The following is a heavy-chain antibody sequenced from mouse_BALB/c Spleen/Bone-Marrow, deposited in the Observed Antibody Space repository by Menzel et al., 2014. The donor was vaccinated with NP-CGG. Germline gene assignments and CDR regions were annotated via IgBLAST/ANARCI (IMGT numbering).Heavy chain of an antibody. CDR1: GFNIKDTY. Sequence: VQLQQSGAELVKPGASAKLSCTASGFNIKDTYMHWVKQRPEQGLEWIGRIDPANCNTKYDPKFQGKATITADTSSNTAYLQLSSLTSEDTAVYYCAAYYYGTYGFAYWGQGTLVTVSA. J-gene: IGHJ3*01. CDR2: IDPANCNT. D-gene: IGHD1-1*01. CDR3: AAYYYGTYGFAY. V-gene: IGHV14-3*02.